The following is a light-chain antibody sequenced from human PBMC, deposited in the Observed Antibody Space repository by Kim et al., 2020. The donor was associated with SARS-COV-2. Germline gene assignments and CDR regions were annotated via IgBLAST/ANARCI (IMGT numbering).Light chain of an antibody. V-gene: IGKV3D-15*01. CDR1: QGISSN. CDR2: GAS. CDR3: QQYHNWPPT. Sequence: EIVVTQSPVPLSVSPGERATLSCRASQGISSNLAWYQQKPGQAPRPLISGASTRATGIPARFSGGGSGTEFTLTISSLQSEDFAVYYCQQYHNWPPTFGQGTKVDIK. J-gene: IGKJ1*01.